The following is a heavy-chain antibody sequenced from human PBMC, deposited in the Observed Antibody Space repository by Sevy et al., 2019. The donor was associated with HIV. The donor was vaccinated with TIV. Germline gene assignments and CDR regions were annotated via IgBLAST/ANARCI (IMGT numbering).Heavy chain of an antibody. J-gene: IGHJ3*01. V-gene: IGHV3-53*01. D-gene: IGHD3-9*01. CDR3: ASSSDILTGSDAFDL. Sequence: AGSLRLSCAASGFTVSSNYMSWVRQAPGKELEWVSVIHSGGSTYYADSVKGRFTISRDNSKNTLYLQMNSLRAGDTAVYYCASSSDILTGSDAFDLWGQGTMVTVSS. CDR1: GFTVSSNY. CDR2: IHSGGST.